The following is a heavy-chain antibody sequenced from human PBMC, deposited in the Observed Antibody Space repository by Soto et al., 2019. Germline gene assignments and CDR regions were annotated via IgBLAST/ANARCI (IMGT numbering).Heavy chain of an antibody. CDR3: AKEDGVESGSHLGFDY. J-gene: IGHJ4*02. D-gene: IGHD1-26*01. CDR2: ISYDGSNK. Sequence: GGSLRLSCAASGFTFSSYGMHWVRQAPGKGLEWVAVISYDGSNKYYADSVKGRFTISRDNSKNTLYLQMNSLRAEDTAVYYCAKEDGVESGSHLGFDYWGQGTLVTVSS. V-gene: IGHV3-30*18. CDR1: GFTFSSYG.